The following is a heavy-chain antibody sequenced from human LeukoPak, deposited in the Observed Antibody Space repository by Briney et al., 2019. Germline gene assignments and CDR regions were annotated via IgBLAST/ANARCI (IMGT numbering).Heavy chain of an antibody. CDR2: MNPNSGNT. D-gene: IGHD2-15*01. J-gene: IGHJ4*02. CDR3: ARDRLDCSGGSCYSYYFDY. V-gene: IGHV1-8*03. CDR1: GYTFTSYD. Sequence: ASVKVSCKASGYTFTSYDINWVRQATGQGLEWMGWMNPNSGNTGYAQKFQGRVTITRNTSISTAYMELSSLRSEDTAVYYCARDRLDCSGGSCYSYYFDYWGQGTLVTVSS.